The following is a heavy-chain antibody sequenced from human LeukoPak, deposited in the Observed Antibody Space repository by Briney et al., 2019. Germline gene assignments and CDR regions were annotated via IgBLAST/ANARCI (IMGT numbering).Heavy chain of an antibody. D-gene: IGHD3-10*01. CDR1: GYTFIGYY. CDR3: GRGLRSSGSYDDY. J-gene: IGHJ4*02. V-gene: IGHV1-2*02. CDR2: INPNSGGT. Sequence: ASVKVSCKASGYTFIGYYMHWVRQAPGQGLEWMGWINPNSGGTNYAQKFQGRVTMTRETSISTAYMELSSLRSDDTAVYYCGRGLRSSGSYDDYWGQGTLVTVSS.